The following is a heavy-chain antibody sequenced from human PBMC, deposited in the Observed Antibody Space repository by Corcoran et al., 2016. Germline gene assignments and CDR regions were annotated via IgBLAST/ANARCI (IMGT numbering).Heavy chain of an antibody. D-gene: IGHD2-15*01. J-gene: IGHJ4*02. CDR3: AKGCGGTCYSDFDY. V-gene: IGHV3-23*01. CDR2: ISYTGGSK. Sequence: EVQLLESGGGLVQPGGSLRLSWAASGFTFSTYAMTWVRQAPGEGLEWVSTISYTGGSKFYADSVKGRFTISRDNSKDTLYLQMNSLRAEDTAVYYCAKGCGGTCYSDFDYWGQGTLVTVSS. CDR1: GFTFSTYA.